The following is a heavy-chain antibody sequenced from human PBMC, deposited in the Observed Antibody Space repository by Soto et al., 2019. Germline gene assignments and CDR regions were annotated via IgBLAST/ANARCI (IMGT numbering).Heavy chain of an antibody. V-gene: IGHV3-9*01. CDR1: GFTFDDYA. Sequence: EEQLVESGGGLVQPGRSLRLSCAASGFTFDDYAMHWVRQPPGKGLEWVSGINWNSGRIAYADSVKGRFTISRDNAKTSLYLQMNSLRAEDTALYSCAKDRGSGSYAANFYYYGMDVWGQGTTITVSS. D-gene: IGHD3-10*01. CDR3: AKDRGSGSYAANFYYYGMDV. J-gene: IGHJ6*02. CDR2: INWNSGRI.